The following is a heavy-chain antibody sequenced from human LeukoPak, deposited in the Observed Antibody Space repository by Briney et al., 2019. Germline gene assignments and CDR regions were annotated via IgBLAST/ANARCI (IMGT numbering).Heavy chain of an antibody. CDR2: ISSSSSYI. D-gene: IGHD5-12*01. Sequence: EGSLRLSCAASGFTFSSYSMNWVRQAPGKGLEWVSSISSSSSYIYYADSVKGRFTISRDNAKNSLYLQMNSLRAEDTAVYYCARDQVYSGYDFFDYWGQGTLVTVSS. V-gene: IGHV3-21*01. CDR3: ARDQVYSGYDFFDY. J-gene: IGHJ4*02. CDR1: GFTFSSYS.